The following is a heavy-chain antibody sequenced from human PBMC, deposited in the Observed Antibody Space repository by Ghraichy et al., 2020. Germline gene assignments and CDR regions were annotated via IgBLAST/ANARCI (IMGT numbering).Heavy chain of an antibody. CDR3: ARDPYGDYKNGGTDY. V-gene: IGHV3-7*01. J-gene: IGHJ4*02. D-gene: IGHD4-17*01. Sequence: GGSLRLSCAASGFTFSRHWMSWVRQAPGKGLEWVASIKSDGSDRFYVDSVKGRFTISRDNAKNSVSLEMNSLRVEDTAVYYCARDPYGDYKNGGTDYWGQGALVSVAS. CDR2: IKSDGSDR. CDR1: GFTFSRHW.